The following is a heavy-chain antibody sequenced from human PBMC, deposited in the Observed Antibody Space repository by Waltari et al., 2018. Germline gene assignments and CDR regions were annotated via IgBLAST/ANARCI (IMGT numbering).Heavy chain of an antibody. Sequence: QVQLQESGPGLVKPSETLSLTCTVSGGSISSYYWSWIRQPAGKGLEWIGRIYTSGSTNYNPSLKSRVTMSVDTSKNQFSLKLSSVTATDTAVYYCARSLGETIAAATFDYWGQGTLVTVSS. D-gene: IGHD6-13*01. V-gene: IGHV4-4*07. CDR2: IYTSGST. CDR1: GGSISSYY. J-gene: IGHJ4*02. CDR3: ARSLGETIAAATFDY.